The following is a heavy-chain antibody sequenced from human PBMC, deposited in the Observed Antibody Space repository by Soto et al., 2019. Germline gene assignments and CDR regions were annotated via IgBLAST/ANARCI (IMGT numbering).Heavy chain of an antibody. D-gene: IGHD6-19*01. CDR2: ISYDGTNK. CDR1: GFMFSAYA. J-gene: IGHJ4*01. Sequence: PGGSLRLSCAASGFMFSAYAMLWVGQAPCKGLEWVAAISYDGTNKYYADSIKGRFTISRDNSANTLFLQVNSLRREDTAMYYCARDPSPYTSGWYGIDFWGHGTLVTVSS. V-gene: IGHV3-30*04. CDR3: ARDPSPYTSGWYGIDF.